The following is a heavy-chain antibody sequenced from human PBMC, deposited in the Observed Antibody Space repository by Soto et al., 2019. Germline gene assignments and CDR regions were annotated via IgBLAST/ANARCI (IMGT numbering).Heavy chain of an antibody. CDR3: ARMYCSSASCYDGIFGY. V-gene: IGHV3-9*01. Sequence: GGSLRLSCAVSGFTFDDNAMHWVRQAPEKGLEWVSGINWKSDIGYADSVKGRFTISRDNAKNSLYLQMHSLRAEDTAVYYCARMYCSSASCYDGIFGYWGQGALVTVSS. CDR2: INWKSDI. D-gene: IGHD2-2*01. J-gene: IGHJ4*02. CDR1: GFTFDDNA.